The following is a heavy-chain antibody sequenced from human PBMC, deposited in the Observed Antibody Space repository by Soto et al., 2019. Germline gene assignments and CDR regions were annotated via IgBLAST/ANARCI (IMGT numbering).Heavy chain of an antibody. Sequence: GGSLSLSCTASGFTLGDYPMSWFRRAPGNGAVWVGFVRSKAYGATTDYAAIVKGRFTISRDDSKSIAYLQMNRLKTEDTAVYYCTRAGPGVIADIVVVVAAKFDDWGQGTMVTVSS. V-gene: IGHV3-49*03. CDR3: TRAGPGVIADIVVVVAAKFDD. CDR2: VRSKAYGATT. CDR1: GFTLGDYP. D-gene: IGHD2-15*01. J-gene: IGHJ4*02.